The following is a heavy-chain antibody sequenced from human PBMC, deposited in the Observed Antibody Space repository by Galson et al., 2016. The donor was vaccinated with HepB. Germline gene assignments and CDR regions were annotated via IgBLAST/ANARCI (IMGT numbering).Heavy chain of an antibody. CDR1: GGSLNDHY. V-gene: IGHV4-34*01. D-gene: IGHD2-15*01. J-gene: IGHJ5*02. CDR3: AGVVGAAANWFDP. Sequence: SETLSLTCGVNGGSLNDHYWSWIRQSPGKGLEWIGEINHAGSTKYNPSLKSRVTISVDTSKNQFSLKLNSMTAADTAVYFCAGVVGAAANWFDPWGQGTLVTVSA. CDR2: INHAGST.